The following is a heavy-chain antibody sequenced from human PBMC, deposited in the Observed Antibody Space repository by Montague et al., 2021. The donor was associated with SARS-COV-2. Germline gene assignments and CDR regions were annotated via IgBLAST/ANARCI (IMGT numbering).Heavy chain of an antibody. J-gene: IGHJ4*02. CDR2: IYYSGST. D-gene: IGHD6-13*01. CDR1: GGSISSSSYY. CDR3: ARHKRWRVAAAGRDFDY. Sequence: ETLSLACTVSGGSISSSSYYWGWIRQPPGKGLEWIGSIYYSGSTYYNPSLKSRVTISVDTSKNQFSLKLSSVTAADTAVYYCARHKRWRVAAAGRDFDYWGQGSLVTVSS. V-gene: IGHV4-39*01.